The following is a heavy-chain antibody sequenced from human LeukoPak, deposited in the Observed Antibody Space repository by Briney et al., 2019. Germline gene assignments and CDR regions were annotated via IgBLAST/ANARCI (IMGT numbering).Heavy chain of an antibody. J-gene: IGHJ4*02. Sequence: GGSLRLSCAASGFTFSSYYMSWVRQAPGKGLEGVSCISGSGGSTYYADSVKGRFTISRDNSNNTLYLQMNSQRAEDTAVYYCAKDMPCGSYLGYWGQGTLVTGSS. D-gene: IGHD1-26*01. CDR1: GFTFSSYY. CDR2: ISGSGGST. CDR3: AKDMPCGSYLGY. V-gene: IGHV3-23*01.